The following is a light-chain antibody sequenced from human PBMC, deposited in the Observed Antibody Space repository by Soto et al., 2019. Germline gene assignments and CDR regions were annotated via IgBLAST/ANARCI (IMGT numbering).Light chain of an antibody. V-gene: IGKV3-20*01. J-gene: IGKJ1*01. CDR1: QSVSPSS. CDR3: QHYNSYSEA. CDR2: GAS. Sequence: EIVMTQSPLTLPVTPGEPASISCRASQSVSPSSLAWYQQRPGQSPRLLIYGASSRATGIPDRFSGSGSGTEFTLTISSLQPDDFATYYCQHYNSYSEAFGQGTKVDIK.